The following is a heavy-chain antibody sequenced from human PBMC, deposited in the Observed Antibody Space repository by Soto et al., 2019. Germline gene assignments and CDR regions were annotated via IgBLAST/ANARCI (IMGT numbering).Heavy chain of an antibody. Sequence: GGSLRLSCSASGFTFSSYAMHWVRQAPGKGLEYVSAISSNGGSTYYADSVKGRFTISRNNSKNTLYLQMGSLRAEDTAVYYCVKGIAAAVYLCDYWGQGTLVTVSS. CDR1: GFTFSSYA. J-gene: IGHJ4*02. CDR2: ISSNGGST. V-gene: IGHV3-64D*08. CDR3: VKGIAAAVYLCDY. D-gene: IGHD6-13*01.